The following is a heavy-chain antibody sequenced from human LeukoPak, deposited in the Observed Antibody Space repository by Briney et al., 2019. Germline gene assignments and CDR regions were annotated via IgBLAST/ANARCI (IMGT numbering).Heavy chain of an antibody. CDR3: AREGEIHYYDSSGYYYVTHDAFDI. CDR2: ISAYNGNT. Sequence: ASVKVSCKASGYTFTSYGISWVRQAPGQGLEWMGWISAYNGNTNYAQKLQGRVTMTTDTSTSTAYMELRSLRSDDTAVYYCAREGEIHYYDSSGYYYVTHDAFDIWGQGTMVTVSS. V-gene: IGHV1-18*01. J-gene: IGHJ3*02. D-gene: IGHD3-22*01. CDR1: GYTFTSYG.